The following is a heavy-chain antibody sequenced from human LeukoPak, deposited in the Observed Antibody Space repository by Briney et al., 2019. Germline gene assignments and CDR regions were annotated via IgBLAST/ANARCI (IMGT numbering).Heavy chain of an antibody. V-gene: IGHV1-69*05. D-gene: IGHD3-22*01. CDR2: IIPIFGTA. J-gene: IGHJ3*02. CDR3: ARGFSPYYYDSSGNDDAFDI. CDR1: GGTFSSYA. Sequence: ASVKASCKASGGTFSSYAISWVRQAPGQGLEWMGGIIPIFGTANYAQKFQGRVTITTDESTSTAYMELSSLRSEDTAVYYCARGFSPYYYDSSGNDDAFDIWGQGTMVTVSS.